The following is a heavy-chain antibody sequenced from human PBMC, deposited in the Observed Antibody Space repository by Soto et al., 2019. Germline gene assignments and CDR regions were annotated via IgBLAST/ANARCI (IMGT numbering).Heavy chain of an antibody. CDR1: GYTFSRNV. V-gene: IGHV1-3*01. CDR3: ARVGIAVAGSESPFDY. D-gene: IGHD6-19*01. CDR2: INAGNGNT. J-gene: IGHJ4*02. Sequence: ASVKVSCKASGYTFSRNVIHWVRQVPGQRLEWMGWINAGNGNTKYSQKFQGRVTITRDTSASTAYMELSSLRSEDTAVYYCARVGIAVAGSESPFDYWGQGTLVTVSS.